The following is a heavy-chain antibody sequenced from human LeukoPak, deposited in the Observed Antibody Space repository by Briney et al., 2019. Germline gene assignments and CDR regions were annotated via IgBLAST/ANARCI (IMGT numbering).Heavy chain of an antibody. Sequence: SETLSLTCSVSGGSISSYYWSWIRQPPGKGLEWIGYIYYSGSTNYNPSLKSRVTISVDTSKNQFSLRLSPVTAADTAVYYCARVSWGIVGATYYYYYMDVWGKGTTVTISS. CDR2: IYYSGST. CDR1: GGSISSYY. V-gene: IGHV4-59*01. D-gene: IGHD1-26*01. J-gene: IGHJ6*03. CDR3: ARVSWGIVGATYYYYYMDV.